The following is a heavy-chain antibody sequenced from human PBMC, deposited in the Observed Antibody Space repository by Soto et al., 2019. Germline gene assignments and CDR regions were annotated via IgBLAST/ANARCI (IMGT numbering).Heavy chain of an antibody. J-gene: IGHJ6*02. CDR1: GYSLTSSDYY. Sequence: SETLSLTCSVSGYSLTSSDYYWAWIRQPPGKGLEWIGSMFYSGLTYYNPSLKSRVTLSVDTSKNQFSVRLNSVTAADTAVYYCAPLSVSLSGPYGIHVWGQGTTVTVSS. CDR2: MFYSGLT. CDR3: APLSVSLSGPYGIHV. D-gene: IGHD2-15*01. V-gene: IGHV4-39*01.